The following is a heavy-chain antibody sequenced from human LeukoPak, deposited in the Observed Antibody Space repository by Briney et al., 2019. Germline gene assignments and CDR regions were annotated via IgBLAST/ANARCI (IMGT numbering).Heavy chain of an antibody. CDR1: GGSISSSN. CDR3: ARDHAYAFDI. CDR2: IGSAI. V-gene: IGHV3-48*01. J-gene: IGHJ3*02. D-gene: IGHD2-2*01. Sequence: ETLSLTCAVSGGSISSSNWWSWVRQPPGKGLEWISYIGSAIYYADSVKGRFTISRDNAKNSLYLQMNSLRAEDTAVYYCARDHAYAFDIWGQGTLVTVSS.